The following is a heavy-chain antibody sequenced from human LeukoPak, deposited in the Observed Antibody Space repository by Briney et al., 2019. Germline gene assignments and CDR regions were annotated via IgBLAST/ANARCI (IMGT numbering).Heavy chain of an antibody. CDR3: ARDRDDGGFEY. CDR1: GFTLRNYW. D-gene: IGHD4-23*01. CDR2: INQDGRVK. J-gene: IGHJ4*02. Sequence: GGSLRLSCAASGFTLRNYWMSWVRQAPEKGLECVANINQDGRVKQYVDSMKGRFTISRDNTKNSLYLQMNSMRAEDTAVYYCARDRDDGGFEYWGQGTLVTVSS. V-gene: IGHV3-7*01.